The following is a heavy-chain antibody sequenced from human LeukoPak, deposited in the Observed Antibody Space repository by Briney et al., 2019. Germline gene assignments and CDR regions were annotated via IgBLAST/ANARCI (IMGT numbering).Heavy chain of an antibody. D-gene: IGHD3-10*01. CDR1: GGSISSGSYY. J-gene: IGHJ3*02. CDR3: ARDRAQYGSGSYDAFDI. V-gene: IGHV4-61*02. Sequence: PSQTLSLTCTVSGGSISSGSYYWGWIRQPAGKGLEWIGRIYTSGSNNYTPSLKSRVTISVDTSKNQFSLKLSSVTAADTAVYYCARDRAQYGSGSYDAFDIWGQGTMVTVSS. CDR2: IYTSGSN.